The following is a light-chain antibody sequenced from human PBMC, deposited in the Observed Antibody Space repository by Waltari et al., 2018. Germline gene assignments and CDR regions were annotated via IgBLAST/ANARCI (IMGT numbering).Light chain of an antibody. J-gene: IGLJ2*01. CDR1: SSNIGSNA. CDR2: SDN. CDR3: AAWDDSLNGVV. Sequence: QSVLTQPPSASGTPGQRVTISCSGSSSNIGSNAVNWYQQFPGTAPKLLIYSDNHRPSGVPDRFSGSKSGTSAFLAISGLQSEDEADYYCAAWDDSLNGVVFGGGTKLTVL. V-gene: IGLV1-44*01.